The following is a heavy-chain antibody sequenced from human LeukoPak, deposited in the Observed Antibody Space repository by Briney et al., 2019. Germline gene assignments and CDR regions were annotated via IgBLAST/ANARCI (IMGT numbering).Heavy chain of an antibody. CDR3: ARKAYGLDV. V-gene: IGHV3-7*03. J-gene: IGHJ3*01. CDR2: IKQDGSEK. CDR1: GFTFSSYW. Sequence: GGSLRLSCAPSGFTFSSYWMSWVRQAPGKGLEWVANIKQDGSEKYYVDSVKGRFTISRDNAKNSLYLQMNSLRAEDTAVYYCARKAYGLDVWGQGTMVTVSS.